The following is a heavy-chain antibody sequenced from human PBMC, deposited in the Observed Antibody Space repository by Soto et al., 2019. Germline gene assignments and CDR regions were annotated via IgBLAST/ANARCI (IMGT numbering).Heavy chain of an antibody. D-gene: IGHD3-22*01. CDR3: ASARRIVVVTYFDY. CDR2: INAGNGNT. V-gene: IGHV1-3*01. Sequence: ASVKVSCKASGYTFTSYAMHWVGQAPGQRLEWMGWINAGNGNTKYSQKFQGRVTITRDTSASTAYMELSSLRSEDTAVYYCASARRIVVVTYFDYWGQGTLVTVSS. CDR1: GYTFTSYA. J-gene: IGHJ4*02.